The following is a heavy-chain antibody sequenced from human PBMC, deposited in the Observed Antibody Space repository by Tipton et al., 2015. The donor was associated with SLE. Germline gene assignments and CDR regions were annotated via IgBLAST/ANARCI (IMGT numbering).Heavy chain of an antibody. CDR3: ASPGGIVGFDS. V-gene: IGHV4-39*07. Sequence: TLSLTCTVSGLSIHNFSSYWGWIRQPPGKGLEWIASIFYDGSTHYNPSLKSRLTISLDTSKNQFSLQLTSVTAADTAFYSCASPGGIVGFDSWGPGRLVTVSS. J-gene: IGHJ4*02. CDR1: GLSIHNFSSY. D-gene: IGHD3-16*02. CDR2: IFYDGST.